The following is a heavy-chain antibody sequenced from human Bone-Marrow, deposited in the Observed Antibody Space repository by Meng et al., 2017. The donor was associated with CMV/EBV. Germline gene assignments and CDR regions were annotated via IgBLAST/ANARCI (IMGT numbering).Heavy chain of an antibody. V-gene: IGHV3-72*01. D-gene: IGHD1-1*01. Sequence: GGSLGLSCAASGFIFSDHYMDWVRQAPGKGLEWVGRSRNKANRYTTEYAASVKGRFTISRDESKNSLYLQMNSLKTEDTAVFYCVRGYNSFDSWGQGTLVTVSS. CDR2: SRNKANRYTT. CDR3: VRGYNSFDS. CDR1: GFIFSDHY. J-gene: IGHJ4*02.